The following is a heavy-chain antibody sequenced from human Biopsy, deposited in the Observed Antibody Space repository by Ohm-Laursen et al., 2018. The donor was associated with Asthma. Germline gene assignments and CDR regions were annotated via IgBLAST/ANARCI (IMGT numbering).Heavy chain of an antibody. Sequence: SLRLSCAASGFTFSNYGMHWVRQAPGKGLDWVAVISFDGSNKNYTDSVKGRFTIPRDNSRNTLHLQMNSLRAEDTAVYYCARDGPELPTELDYWGPGTLVTVSS. CDR3: ARDGPELPTELDY. CDR1: GFTFSNYG. J-gene: IGHJ4*02. D-gene: IGHD1-14*01. CDR2: ISFDGSNK. V-gene: IGHV3-30*03.